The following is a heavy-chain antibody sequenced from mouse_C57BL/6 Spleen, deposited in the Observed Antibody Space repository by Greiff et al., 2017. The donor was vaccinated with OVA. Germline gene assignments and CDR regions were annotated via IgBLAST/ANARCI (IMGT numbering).Heavy chain of an antibody. CDR2: ISGGGGNP. CDR1: GFTFSSYT. CDR3: ARPVYSNYAWFAY. D-gene: IGHD2-5*01. V-gene: IGHV5-9*01. Sequence: EVKLMESGGGLVKPGGSLKLSCAASGFTFSSYTMSWVRQTPEKRLEWVATISGGGGNPYYPDSVKGRFTISRDNAKNTLYLQMSSLRSEDTALYYCARPVYSNYAWFAYWGQGTLVTVSA. J-gene: IGHJ3*01.